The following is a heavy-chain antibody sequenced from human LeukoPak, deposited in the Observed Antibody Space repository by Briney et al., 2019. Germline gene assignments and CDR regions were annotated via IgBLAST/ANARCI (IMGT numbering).Heavy chain of an antibody. Sequence: PSETLSLTCTVSGGSISSSSYYWGWIRQPPGKGLEWIGRIYTSGSTNYNPSLKSRVTMSVDTSKNQFSLKLSSVTAADTAVYYCARENLRHYYDSSGYYYYYYGMDVWGQGTTVTVSS. J-gene: IGHJ6*02. V-gene: IGHV4-39*07. D-gene: IGHD3-22*01. CDR2: IYTSGST. CDR1: GGSISSSSYY. CDR3: ARENLRHYYDSSGYYYYYYGMDV.